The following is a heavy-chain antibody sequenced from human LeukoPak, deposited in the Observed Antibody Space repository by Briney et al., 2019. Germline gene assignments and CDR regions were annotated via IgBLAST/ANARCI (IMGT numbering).Heavy chain of an antibody. J-gene: IGHJ5*01. CDR3: ARARSPIGTTTGFDS. Sequence: SETLSLTCAVSGGSISSSNWWSWVRQPPGKGLEWIGEIYHSGSTNYNPSFKSRVTISVDKSKNQFSLKLSSVTAADTAVYYCARARSPIGTTTGFDSWGQGTLVTVSS. CDR2: IYHSGST. CDR1: GGSISSSNW. D-gene: IGHD1/OR15-1a*01. V-gene: IGHV4-4*02.